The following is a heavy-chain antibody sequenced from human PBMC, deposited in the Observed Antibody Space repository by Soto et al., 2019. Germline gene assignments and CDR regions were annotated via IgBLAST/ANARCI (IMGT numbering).Heavy chain of an antibody. D-gene: IGHD3-16*02. V-gene: IGHV4-31*03. CDR2: IYYSGST. CDR1: GGSISSGGYY. Sequence: SETLSLTCTASGGSISSGGYYWSWIRQHPGKGLEWIGYIYYSGSTYYNPSLKSRVTISVDTSKNQFSLKLSSVTAADTAVYYCARVRSYDYVWGSYRRDTYFDYWGQGTLVTVSS. CDR3: ARVRSYDYVWGSYRRDTYFDY. J-gene: IGHJ4*02.